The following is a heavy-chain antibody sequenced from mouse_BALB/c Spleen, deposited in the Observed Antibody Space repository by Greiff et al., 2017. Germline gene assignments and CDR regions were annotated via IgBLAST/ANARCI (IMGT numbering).Heavy chain of an antibody. CDR3: NAYRQYFDY. D-gene: IGHD2-14*01. V-gene: IGHV14-4*02. CDR2: IDPENGDT. Sequence: EVQLQQSGAELVRPGASVKLSCTASGFNIKDYYMHWVKQRPEQGLEWIGWIDPENGDTEYAPKFQGKATMTADTSSNTAYLQLSSLTSEDTAVYYCNAYRQYFDYWGQGTTLTVSS. J-gene: IGHJ2*01. CDR1: GFNIKDYY.